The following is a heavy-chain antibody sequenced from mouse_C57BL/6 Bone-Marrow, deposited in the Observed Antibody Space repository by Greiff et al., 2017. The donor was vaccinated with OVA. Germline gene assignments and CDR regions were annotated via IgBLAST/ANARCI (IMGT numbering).Heavy chain of an antibody. J-gene: IGHJ2*01. Sequence: VQLQQSGAELARPGASVKLSCKASGYTFTSYGISWVKQRTGQGLEWIGEIYPRSGNTYYNEKFKGKATLTADKSSSTAYMELRSLTSEDSAVYFCARRHYGNYDPYFDYWGQGTTLTVSS. CDR2: IYPRSGNT. D-gene: IGHD2-1*01. CDR1: GYTFTSYG. CDR3: ARRHYGNYDPYFDY. V-gene: IGHV1-81*01.